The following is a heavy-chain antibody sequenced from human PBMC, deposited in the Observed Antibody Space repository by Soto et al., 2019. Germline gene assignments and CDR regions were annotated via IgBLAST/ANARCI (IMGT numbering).Heavy chain of an antibody. CDR2: ISSSSSYI. Sequence: LRLSCAASGFTFSSYSMNWVRQAPGKGLEWVSSISSSSSYIYYADSVKGRFTISRDNAKNSLYLQMNSLRAEDTAVYYCAREEWLLWFGESIYYYYGMDVWGQGTTVTV. V-gene: IGHV3-21*01. CDR3: AREEWLLWFGESIYYYYGMDV. J-gene: IGHJ6*02. CDR1: GFTFSSYS. D-gene: IGHD3-10*01.